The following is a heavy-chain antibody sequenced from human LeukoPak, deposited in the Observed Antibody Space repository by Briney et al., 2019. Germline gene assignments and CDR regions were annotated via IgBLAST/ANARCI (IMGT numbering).Heavy chain of an antibody. CDR3: ARGPSFGDLDY. CDR1: GGSISSYY. J-gene: IGHJ4*02. CDR2: IYYSGST. Sequence: SETLPLTCTVSGGSISSYYWSWIRQPPGKGLEWIGYIYYSGSTNYNPSLKSRVTISVDTSKNQFSLKLSSVTAADTAVYYCARGPSFGDLDYWGQGTLVTVSS. V-gene: IGHV4-59*01. D-gene: IGHD3-10*01.